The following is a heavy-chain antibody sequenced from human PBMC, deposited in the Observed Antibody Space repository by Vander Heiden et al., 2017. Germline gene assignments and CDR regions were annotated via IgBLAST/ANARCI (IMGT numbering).Heavy chain of an antibody. Sequence: EVQLVESGGGLVKPGGSLRLSCTASGFGFTFLYACMNWVRQAPGKGLEWFGRIKSKRDAATTDYAAPVRGRFTISRDDSKDTLYLHMNSLKTEDTAVYYCTTDEQWRSLGGIDYWGQGTLVTVSS. CDR3: TTDEQWRSLGGIDY. J-gene: IGHJ4*02. CDR1: GFGFTFLYAC. D-gene: IGHD6-19*01. V-gene: IGHV3-15*07. CDR2: IKSKRDAATT.